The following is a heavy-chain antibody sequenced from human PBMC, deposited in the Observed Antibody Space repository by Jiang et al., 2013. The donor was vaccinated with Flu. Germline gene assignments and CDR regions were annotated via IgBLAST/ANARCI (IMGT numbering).Heavy chain of an antibody. J-gene: IGHJ4*02. D-gene: IGHD5-18*01. CDR2: IYPDVDTS. Sequence: SGAEVKKPGASVKVSCKASGYTFTSYYVHWVRQAPGQGLEYMGAIYPDVDTSSHAQKFQGRLTMTRDTSTSTVYMELSSLRSEDTAMYYCVRELKGGYHDYWGQGTLVTVSS. CDR1: GYTFTSYY. V-gene: IGHV1-46*01. CDR3: VRELKGGYHDY.